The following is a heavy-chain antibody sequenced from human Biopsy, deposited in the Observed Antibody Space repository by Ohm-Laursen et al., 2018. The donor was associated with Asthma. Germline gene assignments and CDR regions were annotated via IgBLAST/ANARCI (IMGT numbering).Heavy chain of an antibody. D-gene: IGHD3-10*01. J-gene: IGHJ6*02. CDR1: GYTFNSAG. CDR2: ISVYNGNT. V-gene: IGHV1-18*01. Sequence: ASVKVSCKSSGYTFNSAGITWVRQAPGQRLEWMGWISVYNGNTKVAQKLQDRVTMITDTSTSTAYMELRSLRSDDTAVYFCARAVDYSHYYGIDVWGQGTTVTVS. CDR3: ARAVDYSHYYGIDV.